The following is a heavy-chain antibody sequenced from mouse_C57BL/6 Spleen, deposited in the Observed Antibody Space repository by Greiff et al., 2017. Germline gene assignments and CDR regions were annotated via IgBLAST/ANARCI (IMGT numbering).Heavy chain of an antibody. D-gene: IGHD1-1*01. CDR1: GFTFSSYA. CDR2: ISDGGSYT. CDR3: ARAYYYGSSYLDD. V-gene: IGHV5-4*03. Sequence: EVKLVESGGGLVKPGGSLKLSCAASGFTFSSYAMSWVRQTPEKRLEWVATISDGGSYTYYPDNVKGRFTISRDNAKNNLYLQMSQLTSEDTAMYYCARAYYYGSSYLDDWGQGTTLTVAS. J-gene: IGHJ2*01.